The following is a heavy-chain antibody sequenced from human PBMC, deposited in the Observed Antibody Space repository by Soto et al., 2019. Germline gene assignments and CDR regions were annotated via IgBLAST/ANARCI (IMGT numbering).Heavy chain of an antibody. J-gene: IGHJ4*02. CDR3: AGEIMVRGVVAY. D-gene: IGHD3-10*01. V-gene: IGHV3-21*01. CDR1: GFTFSSYS. CDR2: ISSSSSYI. Sequence: EVQLVESGGGLVKPGGSLRLSCAASGFTFSSYSMNWVRQAPGKGLEWISSISSSSSYISYADSVKGRFTISRDNAKNSLYLQMNSLTAEDTAVDYCAGEIMVRGVVAYWGQGTLVTVSS.